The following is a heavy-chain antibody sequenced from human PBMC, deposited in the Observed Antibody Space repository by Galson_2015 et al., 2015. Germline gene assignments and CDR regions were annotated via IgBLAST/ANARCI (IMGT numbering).Heavy chain of an antibody. CDR1: GYSSTSYW. Sequence: QSGAEVKKPGESLKISCKGSGYSSTSYWIGWVRQMPGKGLEWMGIIYPGDSDTRYSPSFQGQVTISADKSISTAYLQWSSLKASDTAMYYCATTGVRGYYDSSGGDAFDIWGQGTMVTVSS. D-gene: IGHD3-22*01. CDR2: IYPGDSDT. CDR3: ATTGVRGYYDSSGGDAFDI. J-gene: IGHJ3*02. V-gene: IGHV5-51*03.